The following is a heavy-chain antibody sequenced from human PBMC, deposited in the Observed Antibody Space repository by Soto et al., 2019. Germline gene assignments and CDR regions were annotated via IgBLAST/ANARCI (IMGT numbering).Heavy chain of an antibody. J-gene: IGHJ3*02. CDR3: AKEIRGTTWNAAFDI. CDR1: GFTFSSYV. Sequence: GGSLRLSCAASGFTFSSYVMSWLRQAPGKGLDWVSTISTSGGSTFYGDSVKGRFTISRDNSKNTLYLRMSSLRAEDTAVYYCAKEIRGTTWNAAFDIWGQGTMVTVSS. CDR2: ISTSGGST. V-gene: IGHV3-23*01. D-gene: IGHD2-2*01.